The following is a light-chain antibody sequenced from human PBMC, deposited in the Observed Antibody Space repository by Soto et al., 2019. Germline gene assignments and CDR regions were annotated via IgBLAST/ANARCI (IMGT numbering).Light chain of an antibody. CDR1: QSISSN. V-gene: IGKV3-15*01. Sequence: MKKSATALSVSTGERATLSCRASQSISSNLSWYQQKPGEAPRLLMFRTSSRATGFPARFSGSGSGTEFNITISSLQSEDFGVYYCHQYNNCPRATFGGGSKVDIK. J-gene: IGKJ4*01. CDR2: RTS. CDR3: HQYNNCPRAT.